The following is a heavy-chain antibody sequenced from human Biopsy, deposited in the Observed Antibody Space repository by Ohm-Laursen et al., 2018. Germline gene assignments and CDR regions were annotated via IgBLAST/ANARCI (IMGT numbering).Heavy chain of an antibody. CDR2: IKHSGST. Sequence: SDTLSLTCPVYVGSFSGYYWSWIRQPPGKGLEWIGEIKHSGSTNYNPTLKRRVTISVDTSKNQIPLKLSIVTAADKAVYYCARGMRYCTNAVCYKSGSGSYYRYYYGMDVWGQGTTVTVSS. D-gene: IGHD2-8*01. J-gene: IGHJ6*02. CDR1: VGSFSGYY. CDR3: ARGMRYCTNAVCYKSGSGSYYRYYYGMDV. V-gene: IGHV4-34*01.